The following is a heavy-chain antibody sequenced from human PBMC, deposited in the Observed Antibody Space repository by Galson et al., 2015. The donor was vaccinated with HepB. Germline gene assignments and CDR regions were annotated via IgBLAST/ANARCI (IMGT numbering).Heavy chain of an antibody. CDR2: IRSKAFGERL. V-gene: IGHV3-49*04. Sequence: SLRLSCAASQFTFVDYSFNWVRQAPGKGLEWVGFIRSKAFGERLDYAASVKGRFVISRDESKSIAYLHMSSLKTEDTAVYYCTRGDTTMAFDLWGQGTLVTVSS. D-gene: IGHD5-18*01. CDR1: QFTFVDYS. CDR3: TRGDTTMAFDL. J-gene: IGHJ5*02.